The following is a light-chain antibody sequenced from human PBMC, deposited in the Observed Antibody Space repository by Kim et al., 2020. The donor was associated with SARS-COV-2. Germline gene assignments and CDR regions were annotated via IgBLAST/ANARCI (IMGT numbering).Light chain of an antibody. CDR3: QVWDSSTWV. Sequence: SYELTQPLSVSVALGQTARITCGGNNIGSKNVHWYQQKPGQAPVLVIYRDSNRPSGIPERFSGSNSGNTATLTISRAQAGDEADYYCQVWDSSTWVFSGGTQLTVL. CDR1: NIGSKN. CDR2: RDS. V-gene: IGLV3-9*01. J-gene: IGLJ3*02.